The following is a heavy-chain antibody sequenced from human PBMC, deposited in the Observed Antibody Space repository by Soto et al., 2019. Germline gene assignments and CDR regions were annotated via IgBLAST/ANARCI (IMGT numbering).Heavy chain of an antibody. CDR2: INAGNGNT. CDR3: ARRTRHYDILTGYNYYYMDV. V-gene: IGHV1-3*01. J-gene: IGHJ6*03. CDR1: GYTFTSYA. D-gene: IGHD3-9*01. Sequence: QVQLVQSGAEVKKPGASVKVSCKASGYTFTSYAMHWVRQAPGQRLEWMGWINAGNGNTKYSQKFQGRVTITRDTSASTAYMELSSLRSEDTAVYYCARRTRHYDILTGYNYYYMDVWGKGTTVTVSS.